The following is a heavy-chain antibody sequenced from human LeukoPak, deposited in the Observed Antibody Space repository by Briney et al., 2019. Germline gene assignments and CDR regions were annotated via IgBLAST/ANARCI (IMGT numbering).Heavy chain of an antibody. Sequence: GGSLRLSCAASGFTFSNYNMAWVRQAPGKGPEWVSHVLSSGTTYYADSVKGRFTISRDNAKNSLYLQMNSLRDEDTAVYYCVTGLVGSTNYWGQGTLVTVSS. V-gene: IGHV3-48*02. J-gene: IGHJ4*02. D-gene: IGHD1-26*01. CDR2: VLSSGTT. CDR1: GFTFSNYN. CDR3: VTGLVGSTNY.